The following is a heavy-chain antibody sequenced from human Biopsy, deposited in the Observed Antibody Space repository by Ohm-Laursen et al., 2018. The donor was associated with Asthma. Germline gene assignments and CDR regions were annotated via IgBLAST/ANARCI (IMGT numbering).Heavy chain of an antibody. CDR3: AKERYYDFWSGYPI. Sequence: SLRLSCAASGFSFNSYGMHWVRQDPGKGLEWVAVMSFDGRQTYYADSVKGRFTISRDNSKNTLYLQMNSLRAEDTAVYYCAKERYYDFWSGYPIWGQGTMVTVSS. J-gene: IGHJ3*02. CDR1: GFSFNSYG. D-gene: IGHD3-3*01. V-gene: IGHV3-30*18. CDR2: MSFDGRQT.